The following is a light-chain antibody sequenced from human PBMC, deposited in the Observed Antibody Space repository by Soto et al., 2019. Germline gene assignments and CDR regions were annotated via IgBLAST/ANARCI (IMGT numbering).Light chain of an antibody. CDR3: QQFSSYPLT. J-gene: IGKJ4*01. CDR2: GAS. CDR1: QSVSSNY. V-gene: IGKV3-20*01. Sequence: EIVMTQSPATLSVSPGERATLSCRASQSVSSNYLAWYQQKSGQAPRLLIYGASSRATGIPDRFSGGGSGTDFTLTISRLEPEDFAVYYCQQFSSYPLTFGGGTKVDIK.